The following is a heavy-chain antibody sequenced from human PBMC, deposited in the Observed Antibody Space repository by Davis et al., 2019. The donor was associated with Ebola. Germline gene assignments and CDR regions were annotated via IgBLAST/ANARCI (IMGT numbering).Heavy chain of an antibody. J-gene: IGHJ5*02. CDR2: IYYSGST. CDR1: GGSISSYY. V-gene: IGHV4-59*12. CDR3: ARESTAMLTGWFDP. Sequence: SETLSLTCTVSGGSISSYYWSWIRQPPGKGLEWIGYIYYSGSTNYNPSLKSRVTISVDTSKNQFSLKLSSVTAADTAVYYCARESTAMLTGWFDPWGQGTLVTVSS. D-gene: IGHD5-18*01.